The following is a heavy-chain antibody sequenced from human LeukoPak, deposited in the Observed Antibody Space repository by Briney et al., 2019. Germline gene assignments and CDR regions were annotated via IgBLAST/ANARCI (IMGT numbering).Heavy chain of an antibody. CDR3: AKGGSSWYPHAFDI. J-gene: IGHJ3*02. CDR1: GFTFSINA. CDR2: ISGSGGST. Sequence: GGSLRLSCAASGFTFSINAMSWVRQAPGKGLEWVSAISGSGGSTYSADSVKGRFTISRDNSKNTAYLQMNSLRGEDTAIYYCAKGGSSWYPHAFDIWGQGTMVTVSS. D-gene: IGHD6-13*01. V-gene: IGHV3-23*01.